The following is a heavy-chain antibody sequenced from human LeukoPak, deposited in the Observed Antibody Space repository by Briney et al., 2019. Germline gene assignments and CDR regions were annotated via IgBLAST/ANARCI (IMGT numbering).Heavy chain of an antibody. Sequence: SETLSLTCTVSGGSISSSSYYWGWIRQPPGKGLEWIGSIYYSGSTYYNPSLKSRVTISVDTSKNQFSLKLSSVTAADTAVYYCAGQGIVATISYYYYYMDVWGKGTTVTVSS. D-gene: IGHD5-12*01. V-gene: IGHV4-39*01. J-gene: IGHJ6*03. CDR3: AGQGIVATISYYYYYMDV. CDR2: IYYSGST. CDR1: GGSISSSSYY.